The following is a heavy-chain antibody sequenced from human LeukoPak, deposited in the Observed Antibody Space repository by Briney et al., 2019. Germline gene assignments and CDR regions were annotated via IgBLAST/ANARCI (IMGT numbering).Heavy chain of an antibody. Sequence: GGSLRLSCAASGFTFSSYGMHWVRQAPGKGLEWVAVIWNDGSNKYYADSVKGRFTISRENAKNSLYLQMNSLRAGDTAVYYCARSTPGYDSSPSHFDYWGQGTLVTVSS. CDR2: IWNDGSNK. CDR3: ARSTPGYDSSPSHFDY. CDR1: GFTFSSYG. J-gene: IGHJ4*02. D-gene: IGHD3-22*01. V-gene: IGHV3-33*08.